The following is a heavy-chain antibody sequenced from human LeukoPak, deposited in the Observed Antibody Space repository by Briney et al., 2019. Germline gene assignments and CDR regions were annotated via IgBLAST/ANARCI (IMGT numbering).Heavy chain of an antibody. V-gene: IGHV7-4-1*02. CDR3: ARDGFHCSSTSCYTDWFDP. CDR2: INTNPGNP. D-gene: IGHD2-2*02. CDR1: GYTFTSYA. Sequence: ASVKVSCKASGYTFTSYAMNWVRQAPGPGLWVIGWINTNPGNPTYAQGFTGRFVFSLDTSVSTAYLQISSLKAEDTAVYYCARDGFHCSSTSCYTDWFDPWGQGTLVTVSS. J-gene: IGHJ5*02.